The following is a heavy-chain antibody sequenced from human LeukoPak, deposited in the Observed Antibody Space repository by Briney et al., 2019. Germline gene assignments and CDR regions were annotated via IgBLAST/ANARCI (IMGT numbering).Heavy chain of an antibody. V-gene: IGHV3-33*08. CDR3: AGDLSPVVRASPMGY. CDR2: IWYDGSNK. J-gene: IGHJ4*02. CDR1: GFTLSSYA. D-gene: IGHD3-10*01. Sequence: GGSLRLSCAASGFTLSSYAMHWVRQAPGKGLEWVAVIWYDGSNKYYADSVKGRFTISSDTSKNTLYLQMNSLRAEDTAVYYCAGDLSPVVRASPMGYWGQGTLVTVSS.